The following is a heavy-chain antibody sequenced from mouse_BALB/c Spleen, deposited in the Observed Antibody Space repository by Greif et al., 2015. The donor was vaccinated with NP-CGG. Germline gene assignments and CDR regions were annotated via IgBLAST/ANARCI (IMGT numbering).Heavy chain of an antibody. Sequence: VQLKQSGPGLVKPSQSLSLTCTVTGYSITSDYAWNWIRQFPGNKLEWMGYISYSGSTSYNPSLKSRISITRDTSKNQFFLQLNSVTTEDTATYYCARTLYAMDYWGQGTSVTVSS. J-gene: IGHJ4*01. CDR3: ARTLYAMDY. CDR2: ISYSGST. V-gene: IGHV3-2*02. CDR1: GYSITSDYA.